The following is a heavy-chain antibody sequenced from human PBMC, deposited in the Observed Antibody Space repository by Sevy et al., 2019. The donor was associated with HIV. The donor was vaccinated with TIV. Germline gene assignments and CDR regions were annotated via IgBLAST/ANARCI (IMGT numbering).Heavy chain of an antibody. CDR1: GFTFTSYG. Sequence: GGSLRLSCAASGFTFTSYGMHWVRQAPGKGLKWVAVISYDGSNKYYADSVKGRFTISRDKSKNTLYLQMNSLRAEDTAVYYCAKAPRGYSYASFFDYWGQGTLVTVSS. V-gene: IGHV3-30*18. J-gene: IGHJ4*02. D-gene: IGHD5-18*01. CDR3: AKAPRGYSYASFFDY. CDR2: ISYDGSNK.